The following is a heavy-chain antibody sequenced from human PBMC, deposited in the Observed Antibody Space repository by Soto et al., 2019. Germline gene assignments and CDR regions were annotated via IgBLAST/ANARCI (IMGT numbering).Heavy chain of an antibody. CDR2: ISYDGSNK. V-gene: IGHV3-30*18. CDR3: AKVAIVVVPAARAGDDY. J-gene: IGHJ4*02. Sequence: PGGSLRLSCAASGFTFSSYGMHWVRQAPGKGLEWVAVISYDGSNKYYADSVKGRFTISRDNSKNTLYLQMNSLRAEDTAVYYCAKVAIVVVPAARAGDDYWGQGTLVTVSS. CDR1: GFTFSSYG. D-gene: IGHD2-2*03.